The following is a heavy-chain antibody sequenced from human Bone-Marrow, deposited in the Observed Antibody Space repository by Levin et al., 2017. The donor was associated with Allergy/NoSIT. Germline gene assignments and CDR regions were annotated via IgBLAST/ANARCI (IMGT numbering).Heavy chain of an antibody. D-gene: IGHD3-22*01. CDR3: RCGNYNDSSGYSYDDDAFDI. V-gene: IGHV3-7*01. Sequence: GGSLRLSCAASGFTFSTFWMNWVRQASGKGLEWVANIKADGSEKSYVDSVKGRFTISRDNAKNSLYLQMNSLRAEDPAVYYCRCGNYNDSSGYSYDDDAFDIWGQGTMVTVSP. CDR2: IKADGSEK. J-gene: IGHJ3*02. CDR1: GFTFSTFW.